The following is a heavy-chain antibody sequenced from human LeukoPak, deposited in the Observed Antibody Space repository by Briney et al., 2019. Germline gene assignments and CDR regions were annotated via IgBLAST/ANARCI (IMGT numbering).Heavy chain of an antibody. J-gene: IGHJ4*02. CDR3: ARVWLVLGAGITPPRDDFDY. CDR2: ISGYNGKT. D-gene: IGHD6-19*01. V-gene: IGHV1-18*01. CDR1: GYTFNTYG. Sequence: ASVKVSCKASGYTFNTYGITWVRQAPGQGLEWMGWISGYNGKTKYAQKLQGRVTMTTDTSTNTAYMELRSLRSDDTAVYYCARVWLVLGAGITPPRDDFDYWGQGTLVTVSS.